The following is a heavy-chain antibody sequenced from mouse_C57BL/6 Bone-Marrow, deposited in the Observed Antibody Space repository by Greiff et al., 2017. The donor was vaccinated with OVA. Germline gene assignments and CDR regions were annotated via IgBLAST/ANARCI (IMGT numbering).Heavy chain of an antibody. CDR3: VRHTYGSSTDFDV. Sequence: EVQVVESGGGLVQPKGSLKLSCAASGLSFNTYAMNWVRQAPGKGLEWVARIRSKSNNYATYYADSVKDRFTISRDDSESMLYLQMNNLKTEDTAMYYCVRHTYGSSTDFDVWGTGTTVTVSS. J-gene: IGHJ1*03. D-gene: IGHD1-1*01. CDR1: GLSFNTYA. V-gene: IGHV10-1*01. CDR2: IRSKSNNYAT.